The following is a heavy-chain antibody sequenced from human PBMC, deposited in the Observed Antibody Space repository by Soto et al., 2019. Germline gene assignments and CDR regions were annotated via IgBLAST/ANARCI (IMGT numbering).Heavy chain of an antibody. J-gene: IGHJ4*02. CDR3: ARKNYYDSSGSTSHFDY. V-gene: IGHV2-26*01. CDR1: GFSLSNARMG. D-gene: IGHD3-22*01. CDR2: IFSNDEK. Sequence: SGPTLVNPTETLTLTCTVSGFSLSNARMGVSWIRQPPGKALEWLAHIFSNDEKSYSTSLKSRLTISKDTSKSQVVLTMTNMEPVDTATYYCARKNYYDSSGSTSHFDYWGQGTLVTVSS.